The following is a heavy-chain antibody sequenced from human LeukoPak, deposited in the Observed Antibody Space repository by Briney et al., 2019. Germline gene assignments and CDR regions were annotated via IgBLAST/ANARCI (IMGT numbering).Heavy chain of an antibody. V-gene: IGHV3-48*01. CDR2: ISSSSSTI. D-gene: IGHD2-2*01. Sequence: GGSLRLSCAASGFTFSSYSMNWVRQAPGKGLEWVSHISSSSSTIYYADSVKGRFTISRDNAKNSLYLQMNSLRAEDTAVYYCARVWACSSTSCYDYWGQGTLVTVSS. J-gene: IGHJ4*02. CDR1: GFTFSSYS. CDR3: ARVWACSSTSCYDY.